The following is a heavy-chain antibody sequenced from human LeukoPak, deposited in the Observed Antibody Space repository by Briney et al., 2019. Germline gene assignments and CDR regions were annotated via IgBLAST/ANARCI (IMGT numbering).Heavy chain of an antibody. CDR3: ALGSSSLNY. V-gene: IGHV3-21*01. D-gene: IGHD6-13*01. J-gene: IGHJ4*02. Sequence: PGGSLRLSCAASGFTFSSYSMNWVRQAPGKGLEWVSSIGSSTTYIYYADSVKGRFTISRDNAKNSLYLQMNSLRAEDTAVHYCALGSSSLNYWGQGTLVTVSS. CDR1: GFTFSSYS. CDR2: IGSSTTYI.